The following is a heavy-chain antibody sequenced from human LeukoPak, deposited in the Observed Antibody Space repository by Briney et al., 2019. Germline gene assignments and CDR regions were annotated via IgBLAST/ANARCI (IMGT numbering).Heavy chain of an antibody. V-gene: IGHV4-34*01. J-gene: IGHJ4*02. CDR3: ARISVAGTRLADY. CDR1: GGSFSGYY. D-gene: IGHD6-19*01. CDR2: INHSGST. Sequence: KPSETLSLTCAVYGGSFSGYYWSWIRQPPGKGLEWIGEINHSGSTNYNPSLKSRVTMSVDTSKNQFSLKLSSVTAADTAVYYCARISVAGTRLADYWGQGTLVTVSS.